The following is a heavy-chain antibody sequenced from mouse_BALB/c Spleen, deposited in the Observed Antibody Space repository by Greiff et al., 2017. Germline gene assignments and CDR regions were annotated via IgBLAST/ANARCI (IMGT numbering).Heavy chain of an antibody. CDR1: GYSITSGYY. J-gene: IGHJ3*01. CDR2: ISYDGSN. Sequence: EVQLQESGPGLVKPSQSLSLTCSVTGYSITSGYYWNWIRQFPGNKLEWMGYISYDGSNNYNPSLKNRISITRDTSKNQFFLKLNSVTTEDTATYYCARGGGDYGNYWLAYWGQGTLVTVSA. V-gene: IGHV3-6*02. D-gene: IGHD2-1*01. CDR3: ARGGGDYGNYWLAY.